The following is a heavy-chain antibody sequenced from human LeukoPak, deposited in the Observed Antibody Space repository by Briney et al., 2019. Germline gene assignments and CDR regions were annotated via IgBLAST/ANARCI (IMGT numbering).Heavy chain of an antibody. V-gene: IGHV3-11*04. D-gene: IGHD3-16*02. J-gene: IGHJ4*02. CDR1: GFTFSYHY. Sequence: GGSLRLSCAASGFTFSYHYISWIRQAPGKGLEWVSYISNIGNTMYHADSVKGRFTISRDNAKNSLYLEMSSLRAEDTAVYYCARERITFGRVIVPNYFDSWGQGTLVTVSS. CDR2: ISNIGNTM. CDR3: ARERITFGRVIVPNYFDS.